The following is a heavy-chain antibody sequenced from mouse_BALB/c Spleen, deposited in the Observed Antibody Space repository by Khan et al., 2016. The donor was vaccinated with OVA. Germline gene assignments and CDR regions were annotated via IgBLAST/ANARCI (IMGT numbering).Heavy chain of an antibody. Sequence: VQLKESGGDLVKPGGSLKLSCAASGFTFSSYGMSWVRQTPDKRLEWVATISSGGHYTYFPDSVRGRFTISRDNAKNTLYLQMSSLKSEDTAMYYCARTITTAKGDYCAMDYWGQGTSVTVSS. CDR1: GFTFSSYG. J-gene: IGHJ4*01. V-gene: IGHV5-6*01. D-gene: IGHD1-2*01. CDR2: ISSGGHYT. CDR3: ARTITTAKGDYCAMDY.